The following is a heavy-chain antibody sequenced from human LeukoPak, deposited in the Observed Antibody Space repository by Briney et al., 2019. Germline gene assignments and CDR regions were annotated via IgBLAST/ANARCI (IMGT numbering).Heavy chain of an antibody. CDR2: IKQEGSEK. V-gene: IGHV3-7*01. D-gene: IGHD1-26*01. Sequence: GSLRLSCEASGFPFSNYWMSWVRQAPGKGLEWVANIKQEGSEKYYADSVKGRFTISRDKAKNTLYLQMNSLRADDTAVYYCARDWAVAATDAFDFWGQGAMVTVSS. CDR1: GFPFSNYW. J-gene: IGHJ3*01. CDR3: ARDWAVAATDAFDF.